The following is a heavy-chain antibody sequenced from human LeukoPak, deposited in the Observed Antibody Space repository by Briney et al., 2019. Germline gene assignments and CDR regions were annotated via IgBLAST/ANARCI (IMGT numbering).Heavy chain of an antibody. J-gene: IGHJ3*02. CDR2: ISSDGSST. CDR1: GFTFSSYW. V-gene: IGHV3-74*01. D-gene: IGHD3-10*01. CDR3: ARVLPGTWGAFDI. Sequence: GGSLRLSCAASGFTFSSYWMHWVRQAPGKGLVWVSRISSDGSSTTYADSVKGRFTISRDNAKNTLYLQMNSLRAEDTAVYYCARVLPGTWGAFDIWGQGTMVTVSS.